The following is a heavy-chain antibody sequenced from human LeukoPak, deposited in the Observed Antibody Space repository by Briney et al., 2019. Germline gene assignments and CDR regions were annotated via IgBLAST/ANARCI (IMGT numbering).Heavy chain of an antibody. V-gene: IGHV3-30*18. J-gene: IGHJ4*02. CDR3: AKGLLDPGFSSSSSCY. CDR1: GFTFSSYG. CDR2: VSYDGSNK. D-gene: IGHD6-6*01. Sequence: GGSLRLSCAASGFTFSSYGMHLVRQAPGKGLEWVAVVSYDGSNKYYADSVKGRFTISRDNSKNTLYLQMNSLRAEDTAVYYCAKGLLDPGFSSSSSCYWGQGTLVTVSS.